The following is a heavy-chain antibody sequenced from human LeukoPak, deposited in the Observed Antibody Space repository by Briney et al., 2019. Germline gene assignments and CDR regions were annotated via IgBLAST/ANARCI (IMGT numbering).Heavy chain of an antibody. D-gene: IGHD4-17*01. CDR2: ISISGTKT. Sequence: GGSLRLSCEASDFDFSSHAMTWVRQAPGKGLEWLSAISISGTKTYYGDSVKGRFTISRDNSKNTLYLQMNSLRAEDTAVYYCAKGMGLRSFDYWGQGTLVTVSS. CDR1: DFDFSSHA. V-gene: IGHV3-23*01. CDR3: AKGMGLRSFDY. J-gene: IGHJ4*02.